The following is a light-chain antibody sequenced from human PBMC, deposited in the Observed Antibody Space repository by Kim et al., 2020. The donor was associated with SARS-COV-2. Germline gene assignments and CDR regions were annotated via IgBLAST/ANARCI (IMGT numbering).Light chain of an antibody. CDR2: GKN. Sequence: SYELTQDPAVSVALGQTVRITCQGDSLRSYYASWYQQKPGQAPVLVIYGKNNRPSGIPDRFSGSSSGNTASLTTTGAQAEDEADYYCNSRDSSGNHLVFGGGTQLTV. V-gene: IGLV3-19*01. J-gene: IGLJ2*01. CDR3: NSRDSSGNHLV. CDR1: SLRSYY.